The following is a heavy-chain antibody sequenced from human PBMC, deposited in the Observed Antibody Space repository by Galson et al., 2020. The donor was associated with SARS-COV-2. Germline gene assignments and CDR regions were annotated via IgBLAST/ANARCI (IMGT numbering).Heavy chain of an antibody. V-gene: IGHV3-23*01. J-gene: IGHJ4*02. CDR3: AKAGVVGESTGRYFDY. D-gene: IGHD1-26*01. CDR2: ISRSGDST. CDR1: GFTFTTYS. Sequence: GGSLRLSCAASGFTFTTYSMSWVRQAPGKGLEWVSAISRSGDSTDYADSVRGRFTISRDNSKTTLYLQMNSLRAEDTAVYDCAKAGVVGESTGRYFDYWGQGTLVTVSS.